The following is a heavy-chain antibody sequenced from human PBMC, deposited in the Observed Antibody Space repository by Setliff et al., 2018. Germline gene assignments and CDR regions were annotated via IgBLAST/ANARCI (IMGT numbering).Heavy chain of an antibody. CDR1: GGSIRSGSFY. CDR2: LHTSGTT. Sequence: PSETLSLTCTVSGGSIRSGSFYWSWIRQSAEKGLEWIGRLHTSGTTVYNPSLKGRVTISADTSTNHFSLKLTSVTAADTAVYYCARDNTIVGATDYWGQGALVTVSS. V-gene: IGHV4-61*02. D-gene: IGHD1-26*01. CDR3: ARDNTIVGATDY. J-gene: IGHJ4*02.